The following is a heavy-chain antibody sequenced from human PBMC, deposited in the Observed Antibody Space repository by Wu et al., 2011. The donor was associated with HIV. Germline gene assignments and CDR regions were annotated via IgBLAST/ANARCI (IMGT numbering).Heavy chain of an antibody. D-gene: IGHD4-11*01. CDR3: ARGSTSRTYGTTPDYYYYYMDV. V-gene: IGHV1-69*14. J-gene: IGHJ6*03. CDR1: GDPFSTFA. CDR2: IIPIFGTV. Sequence: QVQLLQSGAEVKKPGSSVKVSCQSSGDPFSTFAFTWVRQAPGQGLEWMGGIIPIFGTVNYAQKFQGRVTITADKSTSTAYMELSSLRSEDTAVYYCARGSTSRTYGTTPDYYYYYMDVWGKGPRSPSP.